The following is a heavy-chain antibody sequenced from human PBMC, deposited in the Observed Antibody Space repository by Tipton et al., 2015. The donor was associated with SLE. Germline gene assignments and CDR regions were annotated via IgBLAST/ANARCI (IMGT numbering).Heavy chain of an antibody. V-gene: IGHV4-39*07. CDR2: IYYSGST. Sequence: TLSLTCTVSGGSISSSSYYWGWIRQPPGKGLEWIGSIYYSGSTNYNPSLKSRVTISVDTSKNQFSLKLSSVTAADTAVYYCARGGQDIVVVVAVSFDYWGQGTLVTVSS. J-gene: IGHJ4*02. CDR3: ARGGQDIVVVVAVSFDY. CDR1: GGSISSSSYY. D-gene: IGHD2-15*01.